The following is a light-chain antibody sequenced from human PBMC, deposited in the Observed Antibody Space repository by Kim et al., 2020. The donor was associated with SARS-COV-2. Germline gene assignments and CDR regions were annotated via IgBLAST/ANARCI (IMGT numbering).Light chain of an antibody. CDR3: QQRRTWPLT. CDR2: DAS. V-gene: IGKV3-11*01. CDR1: QSIGDW. Sequence: LAPGERATLSCRASQSIGDWLAWYQQKSGQAPRLLIYDASNRATGIPARFSGSGSGTDFTLTISSLEPEDFAVYYCQQRRTWPLTFGGGTKLEI. J-gene: IGKJ4*01.